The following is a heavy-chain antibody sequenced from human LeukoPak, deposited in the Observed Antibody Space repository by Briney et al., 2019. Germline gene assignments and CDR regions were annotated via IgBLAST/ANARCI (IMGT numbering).Heavy chain of an antibody. J-gene: IGHJ6*02. V-gene: IGHV3-21*01. CDR2: ISSSSSYI. CDR1: GFTFSSYS. CDR3: ARDAPSWVYGMDV. D-gene: IGHD6-13*01. Sequence: PGGSLRLSCAASGFTFSSYSMNWVRQAPGKGPEWVSSISSSSSYIYYADSVKGRFTISRDNAKNSLYLQMNSLRAEDTAVYYCARDAPSWVYGMDVWGQGTTVTVSS.